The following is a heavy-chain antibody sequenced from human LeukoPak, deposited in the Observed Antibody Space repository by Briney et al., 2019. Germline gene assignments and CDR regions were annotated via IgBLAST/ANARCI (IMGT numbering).Heavy chain of an antibody. CDR3: AKDGRAYYYDSSGYYSDYFDY. J-gene: IGHJ4*02. V-gene: IGHV3-33*06. D-gene: IGHD3-22*01. CDR1: GFTSSSYG. CDR2: IWYDGSNK. Sequence: QPGRSLRLSCAASGFTSSSYGMHWVRQAPGKGLEWVAVIWYDGSNKYYADSVKGRFTISRDNSKNTLYLQMNSLRAEDTAVYYCAKDGRAYYYDSSGYYSDYFDYWGQGTLVTVSS.